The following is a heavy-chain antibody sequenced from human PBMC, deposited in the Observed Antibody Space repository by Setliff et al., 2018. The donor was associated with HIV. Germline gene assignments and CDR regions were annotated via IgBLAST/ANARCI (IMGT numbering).Heavy chain of an antibody. D-gene: IGHD2-15*01. Sequence: KTSETLSLTCTVSGASVTNVLYYWSWLRQPAGKGLEWIGHTYTSGSANYNPSLRSRVTISLDTSTNQFSLRLNSVTAADTAHYFCVVYFGGNGGRGLWGQGTLVTVSS. CDR1: GASVTNVLYY. V-gene: IGHV4-61*10. J-gene: IGHJ4*02. CDR3: VVYFGGNGGRGL. CDR2: TYTSGSA.